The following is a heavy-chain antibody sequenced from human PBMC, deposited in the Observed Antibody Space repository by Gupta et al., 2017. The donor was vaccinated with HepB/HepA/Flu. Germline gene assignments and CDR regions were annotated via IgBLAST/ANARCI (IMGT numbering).Heavy chain of an antibody. J-gene: IGHJ6*02. V-gene: IGHV3-30*04. CDR1: GFTFSSYA. Sequence: QVQLVESGGGVVQPGQSLRLSCAASGFTFSSYAMHWVRQAPGKGLEWVALISYDGRKNFYADSVKGRLTISRDNSKNTLYLQMNSLRADDTAVYYCARERNLYGLNVWGQGTTVTVSS. CDR3: ARERNLYGLNV. CDR2: ISYDGRKN.